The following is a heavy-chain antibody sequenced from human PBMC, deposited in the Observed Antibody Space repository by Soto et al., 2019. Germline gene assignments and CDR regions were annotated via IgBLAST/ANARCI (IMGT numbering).Heavy chain of an antibody. CDR3: AMTQYYDFWCGYRLDYYFDY. J-gene: IGHJ4*02. V-gene: IGHV4-59*08. D-gene: IGHD3-3*01. Sequence: SETLSLTCTVSGGAISSYYWSWIRQPPGKGLEWIGYIYYSGSTNYNPSLKSRVTISVDTSKNQFSLKLSSVTAADTAVYYCAMTQYYDFWCGYRLDYYFDYWGQGPLATVPS. CDR1: GGAISSYY. CDR2: IYYSGST.